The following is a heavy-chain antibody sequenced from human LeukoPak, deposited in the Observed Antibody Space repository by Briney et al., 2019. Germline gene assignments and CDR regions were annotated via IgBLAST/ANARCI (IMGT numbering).Heavy chain of an antibody. D-gene: IGHD3-10*01. CDR2: INHSGST. Sequence: SETLSLTCAVYGGSFSGYYWSWIRQPPGKGLEWIGGINHSGSTNYNPSLKSRVTISVDTSKNQFSLKLSSVTAADTAVYYCARSWGRITMVRGPSWFDPWGQGTLVTVSS. CDR1: GGSFSGYY. V-gene: IGHV4-34*01. CDR3: ARSWGRITMVRGPSWFDP. J-gene: IGHJ5*02.